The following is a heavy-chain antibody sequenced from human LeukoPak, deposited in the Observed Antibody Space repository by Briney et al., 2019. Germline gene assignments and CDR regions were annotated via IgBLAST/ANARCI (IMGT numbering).Heavy chain of an antibody. CDR1: GYTFTSYD. D-gene: IGHD3-10*01. Sequence: ASVKVSCKAPGYTFTSYDINWVRQATGQGLEWMGWMNPNSGNTGYAQKFQGRVTMTRNTSISTAYMELSSLRSEDTAVYYCARKTSKRGVHRGVIQGNWFDPWGQGTLVTVSS. J-gene: IGHJ5*02. V-gene: IGHV1-8*01. CDR2: MNPNSGNT. CDR3: ARKTSKRGVHRGVIQGNWFDP.